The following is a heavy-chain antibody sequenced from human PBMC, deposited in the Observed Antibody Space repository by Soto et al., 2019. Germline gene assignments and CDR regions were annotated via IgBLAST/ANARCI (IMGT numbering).Heavy chain of an antibody. CDR1: GFTCSDYY. Sequence: QVQLVESGGGLVTPGGSFRLSCAASGFTCSDYYMTWIRQAPGKGLEWISYITSSSSYTKYADSVKGRFTIYRDNAKNSLYLQMNSMRVEDTAVYYCARDPSGGKGLKDYYYYRMDVWGQGTTVTVSS. CDR2: ITSSSSYT. D-gene: IGHD1-26*01. J-gene: IGHJ6*02. V-gene: IGHV3-11*06. CDR3: ARDPSGGKGLKDYYYYRMDV.